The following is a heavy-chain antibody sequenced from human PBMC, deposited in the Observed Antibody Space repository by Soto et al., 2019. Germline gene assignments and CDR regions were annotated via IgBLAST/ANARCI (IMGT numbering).Heavy chain of an antibody. CDR1: GYTLTELS. J-gene: IGHJ6*02. CDR3: ATAWRYSGYEGLYGMDV. Sequence: GASVKVSCKVSGYTLTELSMHWVRQAPGKGLEWMGGFDPEDGETIYAQKFQGRVTMTEDTSTDTAYMELSSLRSEDTAVYYCATAWRYSGYEGLYGMDVWGQGTTVTVSS. V-gene: IGHV1-24*01. CDR2: FDPEDGET. D-gene: IGHD5-12*01.